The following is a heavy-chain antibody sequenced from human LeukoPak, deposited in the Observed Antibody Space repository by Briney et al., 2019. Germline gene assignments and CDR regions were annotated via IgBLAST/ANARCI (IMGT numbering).Heavy chain of an antibody. CDR2: ITPIFGTT. J-gene: IGHJ5*02. CDR3: ARHFRGGYDFWSGYYTGYNWFDP. CDR1: GGTFSSYA. D-gene: IGHD3-3*01. Sequence: GASVKVSCKASGGTFSSYAIDWVRQAPGQGLEWMGGITPIFGTTNYAQKFQGRVTITAVESMRTAYMELSSLRSEDTGVYYCARHFRGGYDFWSGYYTGYNWFDPWGQGTLVTVSS. V-gene: IGHV1-69*13.